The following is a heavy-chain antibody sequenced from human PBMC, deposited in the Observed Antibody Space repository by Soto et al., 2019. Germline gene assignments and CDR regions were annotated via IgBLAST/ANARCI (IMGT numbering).Heavy chain of an antibody. Sequence: EVQLLESGGGLVQPGGSLRLSCAASGFTFSSYAMSWVRQAPGKGLEWVSAISGSGGSTYYADSVKGRFTISRDNSKNTLYLQMNNLRAEDTAVYYCAKDTLYYYGSDNWFDPWGQGTLVTVSS. CDR3: AKDTLYYYGSDNWFDP. D-gene: IGHD3-10*01. CDR2: ISGSGGST. CDR1: GFTFSSYA. J-gene: IGHJ5*02. V-gene: IGHV3-23*01.